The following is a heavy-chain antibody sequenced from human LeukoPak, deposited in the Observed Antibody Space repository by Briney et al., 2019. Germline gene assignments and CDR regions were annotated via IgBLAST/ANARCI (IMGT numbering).Heavy chain of an antibody. CDR1: GGSFSGYY. CDR3: ARAERDSGSRYYVDY. V-gene: IGHV4-34*01. CDR2: INHSGST. D-gene: IGHD1-26*01. J-gene: IGHJ4*02. Sequence: SETLSLTCAVYGGSFSGYYWSWIRQPPGKGLEWIGEINHSGSTNYNPSLKSRVTISVDTSKNQFSLKLSSVTAADTAVYYCARAERDSGSRYYVDYWGQGTLVTVSS.